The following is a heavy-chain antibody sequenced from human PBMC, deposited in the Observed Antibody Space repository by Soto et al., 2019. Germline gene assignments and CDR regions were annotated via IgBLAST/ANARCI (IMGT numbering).Heavy chain of an antibody. CDR1: GFTFSSYA. CDR3: ARDPGGYYYYGMDV. V-gene: IGHV3-30-3*01. Sequence: PGGSLRLSCAASGFTFSSYAMHWVRQAPGKGLEWVAVISYDGSNKYYADSVKGRFTISRDNSKNTLYLQMNSLRAEDTAVYYCARDPGGYYYYGMDVWGQGTTVTVSS. J-gene: IGHJ6*02. D-gene: IGHD1-26*01. CDR2: ISYDGSNK.